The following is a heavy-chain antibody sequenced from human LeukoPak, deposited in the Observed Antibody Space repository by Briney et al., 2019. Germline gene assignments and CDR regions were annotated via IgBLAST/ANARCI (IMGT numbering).Heavy chain of an antibody. D-gene: IGHD5-12*01. J-gene: IGHJ4*02. CDR1: GGSISTNNW. Sequence: PSETLSLTCAVSGGSISTNNWWSWVRQPPGKGLEWIGEIYHSGGTNYSPSFRSRVAASVDRSKNQFSLKLSSVTAADTAVYYCARQENSGYEFHYWGQGTLVTVSS. CDR3: ARQENSGYEFHY. V-gene: IGHV4-4*02. CDR2: IYHSGGT.